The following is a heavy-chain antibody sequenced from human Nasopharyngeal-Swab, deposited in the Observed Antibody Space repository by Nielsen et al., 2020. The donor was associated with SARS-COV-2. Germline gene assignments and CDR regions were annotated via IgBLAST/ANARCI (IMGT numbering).Heavy chain of an antibody. J-gene: IGHJ6*03. D-gene: IGHD3-10*01. CDR1: GFTFSSYA. CDR3: AKDGDGSGSYGDYYYYYMDV. Sequence: GESLKISCAASGFTFSSYAMSWVRQAPGKGLEWVSAISGSGGSTYCADSVKGRFTISRDNSKNTLYLQMNSLRAEDTAVYYCAKDGDGSGSYGDYYYYYMDVWGKGTTVTVSS. CDR2: ISGSGGST. V-gene: IGHV3-23*01.